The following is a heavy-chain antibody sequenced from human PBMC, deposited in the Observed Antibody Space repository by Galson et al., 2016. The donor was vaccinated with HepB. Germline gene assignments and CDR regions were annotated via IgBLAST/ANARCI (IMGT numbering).Heavy chain of an antibody. CDR3: ARDGSQLRVLEWRYCMDV. CDR1: GYTFTNYY. CDR2: INPSDGST. Sequence: SCKASGYTFTNYYMHCVRQAPGQGLEWMGIINPSDGSTSYAQKFQSRVTRTRDTSTRTVYMQLSSLRSEDTAGYYCARDGSQLRVLEWRYCMDVWGQGTTVTVSS. V-gene: IGHV1-46*01. J-gene: IGHJ6*02. D-gene: IGHD3-3*01.